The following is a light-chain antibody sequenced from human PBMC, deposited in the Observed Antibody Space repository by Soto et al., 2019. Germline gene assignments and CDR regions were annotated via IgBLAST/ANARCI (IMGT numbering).Light chain of an antibody. Sequence: DIQLTQSPTFLSASVGDRVTITCRASQDIGNYLAWYQQKPGKAPKLLIYAASTLQSGVPSRFTGSGSGTEFTLTISSLQPEDFAAYYCQQHNSYPLTFGGGTQVEIK. CDR1: QDIGNY. CDR2: AAS. V-gene: IGKV1-9*01. CDR3: QQHNSYPLT. J-gene: IGKJ4*01.